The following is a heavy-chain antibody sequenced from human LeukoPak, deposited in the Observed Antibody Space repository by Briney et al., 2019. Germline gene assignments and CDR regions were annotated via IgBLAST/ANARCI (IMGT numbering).Heavy chain of an antibody. Sequence: KASETLSLTCTVSGGSISSYYWGWIRQPAGKGLEWIGRIYTSGSTNYNPSLRSRVTMSVDTSKNQFSLKLSSVTAADTAVYYCARDTSSSWYRHFSWFDPWGQGTLVTVSS. CDR3: ARDTSSSWYRHFSWFDP. CDR2: IYTSGST. J-gene: IGHJ5*02. CDR1: GGSISSYY. D-gene: IGHD6-13*01. V-gene: IGHV4-4*07.